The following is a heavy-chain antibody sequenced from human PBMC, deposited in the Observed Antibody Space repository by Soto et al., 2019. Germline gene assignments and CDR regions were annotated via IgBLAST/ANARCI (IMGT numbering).Heavy chain of an antibody. V-gene: IGHV3-23*01. Sequence: PGESLKISCAASGFTFSSYAMSWVRQAPGKGLEWVSAISGSGGSTYYADSVKGRFTISRDNSKNTLYLQMNSLRAEDTAVYYCAKVLDFEGAFDIWGQGTMVTVSS. CDR1: GFTFSSYA. CDR3: AKVLDFEGAFDI. D-gene: IGHD1-1*01. J-gene: IGHJ3*02. CDR2: ISGSGGST.